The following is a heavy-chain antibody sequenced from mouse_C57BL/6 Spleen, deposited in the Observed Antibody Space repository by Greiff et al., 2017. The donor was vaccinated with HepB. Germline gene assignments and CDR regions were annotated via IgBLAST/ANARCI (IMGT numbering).Heavy chain of an antibody. CDR3: TTSFGYDSWFAY. V-gene: IGHV14-4*01. D-gene: IGHD2-2*01. Sequence: EVQLQQSGAELVRPGASVKLSCTASGFNIKDDYMHWVKQRPEQGLEWIGWIDPENGDTEYASKFQGKATITADTSSNTAYLQLSSLTSEDTAVYYWTTSFGYDSWFAYWGQGTLVTVSA. CDR1: GFNIKDDY. CDR2: IDPENGDT. J-gene: IGHJ3*01.